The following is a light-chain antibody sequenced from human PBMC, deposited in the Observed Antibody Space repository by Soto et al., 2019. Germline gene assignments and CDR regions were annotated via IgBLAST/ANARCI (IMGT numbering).Light chain of an antibody. Sequence: QAVLTQPPSVSGAPGQRVSISCTGSSSNIGAGYDVHWYQQVPGKVPKLLINSNINRPSGVPDRFSGSKSRTSASLAITGLLAEDEADYYCQSYDRRLRGWVFGIGTKLTVL. CDR1: SSNIGAGYD. CDR2: SNI. J-gene: IGLJ1*01. CDR3: QSYDRRLRGWV. V-gene: IGLV1-40*01.